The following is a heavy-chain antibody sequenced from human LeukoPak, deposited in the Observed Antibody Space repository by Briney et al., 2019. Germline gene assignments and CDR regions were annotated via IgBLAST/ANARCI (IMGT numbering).Heavy chain of an antibody. CDR2: INPNSGGT. D-gene: IGHD2-2*01. Sequence: ASVKVSCKASGYTFTGYYMHWVRQAPGQGLEWMGWINPNSGGTNYAQKFQGRVTMTRDTSISTAYMELSRLRSDDTAVYYCARGAKDIVVVPAAMFFWGQGTLDTVSS. J-gene: IGHJ4*02. CDR1: GYTFTGYY. CDR3: ARGAKDIVVVPAAMFF. V-gene: IGHV1-2*02.